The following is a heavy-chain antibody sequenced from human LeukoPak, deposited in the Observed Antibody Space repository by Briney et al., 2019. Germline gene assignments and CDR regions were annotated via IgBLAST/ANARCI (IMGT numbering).Heavy chain of an antibody. CDR2: INHSGST. J-gene: IGHJ6*02. Sequence: PSETLSLTCAVYGGSFSGYYWSWIRQPPGKGLEWIGEINHSGSTNYNPSLKSRVTISVDTSKNQFSLKLSSVTAADTAVYYCARGSPSSIAARRYYYYYGMDVWGQGTTVTVSS. V-gene: IGHV4-34*01. CDR3: ARGSPSSIAARRYYYYYGMDV. D-gene: IGHD6-6*01. CDR1: GGSFSGYY.